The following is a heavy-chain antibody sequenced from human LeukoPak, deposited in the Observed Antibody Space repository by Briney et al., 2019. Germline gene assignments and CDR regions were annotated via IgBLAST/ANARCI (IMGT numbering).Heavy chain of an antibody. CDR2: INPNSGGT. V-gene: IGHV1-2*02. J-gene: IGHJ5*02. Sequence: ASVKVSCKASGYTFTGYYMHWVRQAPGQGLEWMGWINPNSGGTYYAQKFQGRVTMTRDTSISTAYMELSRLRSDDTAVYYCARERRRLVGFDPWGQGTLVTVSP. CDR1: GYTFTGYY. CDR3: ARERRRLVGFDP.